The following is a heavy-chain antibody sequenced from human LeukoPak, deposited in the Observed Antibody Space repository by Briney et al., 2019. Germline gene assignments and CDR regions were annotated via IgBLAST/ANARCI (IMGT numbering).Heavy chain of an antibody. CDR3: ARPDDSESFYRANHY. CDR1: GFTFDDYG. CDR2: INWNGGST. V-gene: IGHV3-20*04. D-gene: IGHD3-10*01. J-gene: IGHJ4*02. Sequence: GGSLRLSCAASGFTFDDYGMSWVRQAPGKGLEWVSGINWNGGSTGYADSVKGRFTISRDNSNNTLSLQMNGLRVEDTAVYYCARPDDSESFYRANHYWGRGTLVTVS.